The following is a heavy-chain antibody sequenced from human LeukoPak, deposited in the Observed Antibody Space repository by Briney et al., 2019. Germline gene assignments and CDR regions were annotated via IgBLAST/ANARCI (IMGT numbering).Heavy chain of an antibody. V-gene: IGHV4-4*07. Sequence: SETLSLTCTVSGGSISSYYWSWIRQPPGKGLEWIGRIYTSGSTNYNPSLKSRVTMSVDTSKNQFSLKLSSVTAADTAVYYCARDIHVDHYGGQRDAFDIWGQGTMVTVSS. J-gene: IGHJ3*02. CDR1: GGSISSYY. CDR2: IYTSGST. D-gene: IGHD4-23*01. CDR3: ARDIHVDHYGGQRDAFDI.